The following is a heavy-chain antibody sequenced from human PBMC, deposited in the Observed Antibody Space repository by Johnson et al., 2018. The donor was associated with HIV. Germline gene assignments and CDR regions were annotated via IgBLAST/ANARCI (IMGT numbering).Heavy chain of an antibody. CDR2: ISWNSGSI. Sequence: VQLVESGGGLVQPGRSLRISCAASRFTFDDYAMHSVRQAPGKGLEWVSGISWNSGSIGYADSVKGRFTISRDNAKNSLYLQMNSLRAEDTALYYCAKGFDSGSYWEGDAFDIWGQGTMVTVSS. V-gene: IGHV3-9*01. J-gene: IGHJ3*02. D-gene: IGHD1-26*01. CDR1: RFTFDDYA. CDR3: AKGFDSGSYWEGDAFDI.